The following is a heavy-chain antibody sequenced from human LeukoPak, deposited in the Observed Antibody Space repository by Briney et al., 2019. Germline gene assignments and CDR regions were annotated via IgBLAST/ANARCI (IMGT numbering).Heavy chain of an antibody. CDR1: EFTISDHY. V-gene: IGHV3-72*01. D-gene: IGHD2-15*01. J-gene: IGHJ4*02. CDR2: TSNKADSYTT. Sequence: GGSLRLSCAASEFTISDHYMDWVRHAPGKGLEWVGRTSNKADSYTTYYAASVKGRFTIPRDDSKNLLYLQMKSLKAEDTAVYYCTRHYFSDWGQGTLVSVSS. CDR3: TRHYFSD.